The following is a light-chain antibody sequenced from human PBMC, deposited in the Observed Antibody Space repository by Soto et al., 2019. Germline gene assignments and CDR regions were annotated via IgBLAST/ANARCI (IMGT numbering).Light chain of an antibody. CDR1: QSVSSSY. V-gene: IGKV3-20*01. J-gene: IGKJ3*01. Sequence: EIVLTQSPGTLSLSPGERATLSCRASQSVSSSYLAWYQQKPGQAPRLLIYGASSSATGIPDRFSGSGSGTHFTLTISRLEPEDFAVYYCQQYCSSLFTFGPGTKVHIK. CDR2: GAS. CDR3: QQYCSSLFT.